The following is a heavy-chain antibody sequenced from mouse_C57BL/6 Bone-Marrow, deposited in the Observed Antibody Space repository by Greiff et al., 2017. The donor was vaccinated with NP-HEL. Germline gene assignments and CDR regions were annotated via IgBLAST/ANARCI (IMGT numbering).Heavy chain of an antibody. J-gene: IGHJ3*01. CDR1: GYSIISGYY. D-gene: IGHD1-1*01. CDR3: AREGGYYGSPFAY. V-gene: IGHV3-6*01. Sequence: EVQLQQSGPGLVKPSQSLSLTCSVTGYSIISGYYWNWIRQFPGNKLEWMAYISYDGSNNYNPFLKNRISITRDISKHQFFLKLTSVTTDDTATYYCAREGGYYGSPFAYWGQGTLVTVSA. CDR2: ISYDGSN.